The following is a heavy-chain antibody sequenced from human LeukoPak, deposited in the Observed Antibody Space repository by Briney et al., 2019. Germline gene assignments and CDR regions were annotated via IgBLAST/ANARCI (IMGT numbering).Heavy chain of an antibody. D-gene: IGHD3-22*01. J-gene: IGHJ3*02. CDR3: ARGFYEGYYDSSGYPYDAFDI. CDR1: GYTFTSYD. V-gene: IGHV1-8*01. CDR2: MNPNSGNT. Sequence: ASVKASCKASGYTFTSYDINWVRQATGQGLEWMGWMNPNSGNTGYAQKFQGRVTITRNTSISTAYMELSSLRSEDTAVYYCARGFYEGYYDSSGYPYDAFDIWGQGTMVTVSS.